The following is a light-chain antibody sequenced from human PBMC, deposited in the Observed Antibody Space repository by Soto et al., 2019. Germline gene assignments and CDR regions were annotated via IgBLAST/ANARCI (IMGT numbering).Light chain of an antibody. CDR1: QGISSY. CDR2: AAS. V-gene: IGKV1-9*01. J-gene: IGKJ4*01. Sequence: DIQLTQSPSFLSASVGDRVTITCRASQGISSYLAWYQKKPGKAPNLLIYAASTLQSGVPSRFSGSGSGTEFTLTISRLQTEDFATYDCQQLNSYPLTFGGGTKVDIK. CDR3: QQLNSYPLT.